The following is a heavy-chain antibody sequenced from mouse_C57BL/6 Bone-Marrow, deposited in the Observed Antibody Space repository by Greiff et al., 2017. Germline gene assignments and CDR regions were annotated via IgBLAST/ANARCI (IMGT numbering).Heavy chain of an antibody. J-gene: IGHJ1*03. CDR1: GYTFTSYW. CDR3: ASYYCGSSSFDV. Sequence: QVHVKQPGAELVKPGASVKMSCKASGYTFTSYWITWVKQRPGQGLEWIGDIYPGSGSTNYNEKFKSKATLTVDTSSSTAYMQLSSLTSEYAAVFYCASYYCGSSSFDVWGTGTTVTVSS. V-gene: IGHV1-55*01. CDR2: IYPGSGST. D-gene: IGHD1-1*01.